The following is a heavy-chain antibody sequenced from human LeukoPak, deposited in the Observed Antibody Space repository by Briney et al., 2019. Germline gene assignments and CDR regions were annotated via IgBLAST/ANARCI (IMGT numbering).Heavy chain of an antibody. CDR2: INEGGNEK. Sequence: GGSLRLSCSASGFTFRNYWMSWVRQVPGKGLEWVVNINEGGNEKNYVDSVKGRFTASRDNAQNSLYLQMNSLRVEDTAVYYCARHPNSNWDYWGQGTLVTVSS. CDR3: ARHPNSNWDY. V-gene: IGHV3-7*03. CDR1: GFTFRNYW. J-gene: IGHJ4*02. D-gene: IGHD6-13*01.